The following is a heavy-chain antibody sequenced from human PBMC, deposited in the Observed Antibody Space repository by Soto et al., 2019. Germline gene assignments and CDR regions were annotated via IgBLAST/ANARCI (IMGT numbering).Heavy chain of an antibody. CDR2: IIPIFGTA. CDR3: ARDPRGDIVATTQNRFDP. D-gene: IGHD5-12*01. Sequence: SVKVSCKASGGTFSSYAISWVRRAPGQGLEWMGGIIPIFGTANYAQKFQGRVTITADESTSTAYMELSSLRSEDTAVYYCARDPRGDIVATTQNRFDPWGQGTLVTVSS. J-gene: IGHJ5*02. CDR1: GGTFSSYA. V-gene: IGHV1-69*13.